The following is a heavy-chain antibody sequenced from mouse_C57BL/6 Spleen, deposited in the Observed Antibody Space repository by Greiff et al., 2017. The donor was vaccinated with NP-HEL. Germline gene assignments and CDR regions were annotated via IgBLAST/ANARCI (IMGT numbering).Heavy chain of an antibody. CDR3: ARNSPNYGSSYDYAMDY. CDR2: INPSNGGT. V-gene: IGHV1-53*01. Sequence: VQLQQPGTELVKPGASVKLSCKASGYTFTSYWMHWVKQRPGPGLEWIGNINPSNGGTNYNEKFKSKATLTVDKSSSTAYMQLSSLTSEDSAVYYCARNSPNYGSSYDYAMDYWGQGTSVTVSS. D-gene: IGHD1-1*01. J-gene: IGHJ4*01. CDR1: GYTFTSYW.